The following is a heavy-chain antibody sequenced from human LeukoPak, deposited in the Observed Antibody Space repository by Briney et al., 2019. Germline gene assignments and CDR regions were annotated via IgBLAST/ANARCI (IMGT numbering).Heavy chain of an antibody. V-gene: IGHV4-31*03. CDR2: IYYSGST. CDR1: GGSISSGGYY. D-gene: IGHD3-22*01. CDR3: ARANYDSSGYYWYYFDY. J-gene: IGHJ4*02. Sequence: SQTLSLTCTVSGGSISSGGYYWSWIRQHPGKGLEWIGYIYYSGSTYYNPSLKSRVTISVDTSKNQFSLKLSSVTAADTAVYYCARANYDSSGYYWYYFDYWGQGTLVTVSS.